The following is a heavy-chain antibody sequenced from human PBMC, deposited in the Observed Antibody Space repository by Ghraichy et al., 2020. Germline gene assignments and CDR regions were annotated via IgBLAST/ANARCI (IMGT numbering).Heavy chain of an antibody. Sequence: GGSLRLSLTCAASGFTFSNCGMHWVRQAPGKGLEWVALILYDGINKYYADSVKGRFTISRDNSKNTLYLQMNSLRAEDTAVYYCTKDQGDFWSGSHRAGFDHWGQGTLVTVSS. D-gene: IGHD3-3*01. CDR2: ILYDGINK. J-gene: IGHJ4*02. CDR3: TKDQGDFWSGSHRAGFDH. CDR1: GFTFSNCG. V-gene: IGHV3-30*02.